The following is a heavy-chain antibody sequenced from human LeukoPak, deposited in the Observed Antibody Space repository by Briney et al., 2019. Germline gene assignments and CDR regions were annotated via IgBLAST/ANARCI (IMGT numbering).Heavy chain of an antibody. D-gene: IGHD6-19*01. CDR1: GDSSSNTNW. CDR3: ANKAVAGNYYFDY. V-gene: IGHV4-4*02. CDR2: IFHNGSS. Sequence: PSETLSLTCAVSGDSSSNTNWWSWVRQPPGRGLEWIGEIFHNGSSNSNPSLKSRVTISLDGSKNHLSLRLASVTAADTAVYYCANKAVAGNYYFDYWGQGTLVTVSS. J-gene: IGHJ4*02.